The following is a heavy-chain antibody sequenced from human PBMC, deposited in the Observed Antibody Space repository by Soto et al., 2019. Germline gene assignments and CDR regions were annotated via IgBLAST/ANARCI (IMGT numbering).Heavy chain of an antibody. Sequence: PSETLSLTCTVSGGSISSGRYYWSWIRQHPGKGLEWIGYIYYSGSTYYNPYLKSRVTISVDTSKNQFSLKLSSVTAADTAVYYCARGVPGYSYVDYGGQGTLVTGSS. V-gene: IGHV4-31*03. CDR3: ARGVPGYSYVDY. J-gene: IGHJ4*02. D-gene: IGHD5-18*01. CDR1: GGSISSGRYY. CDR2: IYYSGST.